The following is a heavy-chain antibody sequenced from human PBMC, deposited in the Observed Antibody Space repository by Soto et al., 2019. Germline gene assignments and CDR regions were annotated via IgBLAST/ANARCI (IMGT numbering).Heavy chain of an antibody. CDR2: MYPGDSDT. CDR3: ARRGAGTNYYYGMDV. CDR1: GYSFTSYW. J-gene: IGHJ6*02. Sequence: GQSLKISCKGSGYSFTSYWIGWVRQMPGQLLEWMGIMYPGDSDTRYSPSFQGQVTISADKSISTAYLQWSSLKASHTAMYYCARRGAGTNYYYGMDVWGQGTTVTVSS. V-gene: IGHV5-51*01. D-gene: IGHD6-13*01.